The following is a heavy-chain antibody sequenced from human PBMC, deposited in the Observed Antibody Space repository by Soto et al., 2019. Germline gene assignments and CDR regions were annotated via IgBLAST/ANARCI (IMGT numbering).Heavy chain of an antibody. V-gene: IGHV4-59*01. CDR1: GGSISSYY. J-gene: IGHJ5*02. CDR3: ASGPAATRYWFDP. Sequence: QVQLQESGPGLVKPSETLSLTCTVSGGSISSYYWSWIRQPPGKGLEWIGYIYYSGSTNYHPSLNSRVTISVDTSKNQFSLKLSSLTAADTPVYYCASGPAATRYWFDPWGQGTLVTVSS. CDR2: IYYSGST. D-gene: IGHD2-2*01.